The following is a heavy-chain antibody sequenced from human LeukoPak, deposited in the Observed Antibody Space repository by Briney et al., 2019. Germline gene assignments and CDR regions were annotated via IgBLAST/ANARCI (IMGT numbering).Heavy chain of an antibody. CDR1: GFTFSSYS. Sequence: PGGSLRLSCAVSGFTFSSYSMNWVRQAPGKGLEWVSSIGTSTSYIYYADSVKGRFTISRDNAKNSLYLEMKSLRAEDTAVYYCARGSYFAFDYWGQGTLVTVSS. CDR3: ARGSYFAFDY. CDR2: IGTSTSYI. V-gene: IGHV3-21*01. J-gene: IGHJ4*02. D-gene: IGHD1-26*01.